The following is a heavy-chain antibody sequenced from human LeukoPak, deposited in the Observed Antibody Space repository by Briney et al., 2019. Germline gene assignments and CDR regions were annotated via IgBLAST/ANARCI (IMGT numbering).Heavy chain of an antibody. CDR3: ARHEKLGQFDY. D-gene: IGHD3-10*01. Sequence: SETLSLTCTVSSGSISSYYWSWIRQPPGKGLEWIGYVYYSGGADYNPSLKSRVTISVDTSKNQFSLKLSSVTAADTAVYYCARHEKLGQFDYWGQGTLVTVSS. CDR1: SGSISSYY. CDR2: VYYSGGA. V-gene: IGHV4-59*08. J-gene: IGHJ4*02.